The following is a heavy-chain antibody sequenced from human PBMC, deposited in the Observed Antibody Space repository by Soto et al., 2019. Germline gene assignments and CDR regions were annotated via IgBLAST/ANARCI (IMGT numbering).Heavy chain of an antibody. D-gene: IGHD3-3*01. CDR2: ISGSGGSK. Sequence: EVQLLESVGGLVQPGGSLRLSCAASGFTFSSYAMSWFRQAPGKGLEWVSAISGSGGSKYYADSVKGRFTIARDNSKNTLYLQMNSLIAEDTAVYYCAKSPSGDFWSGYYTLLYWGQGTLVTVSS. CDR3: AKSPSGDFWSGYYTLLY. J-gene: IGHJ4*02. V-gene: IGHV3-23*01. CDR1: GFTFSSYA.